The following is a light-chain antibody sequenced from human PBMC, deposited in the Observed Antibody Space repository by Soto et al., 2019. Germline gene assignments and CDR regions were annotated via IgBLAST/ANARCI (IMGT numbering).Light chain of an antibody. J-gene: IGLJ1*01. V-gene: IGLV2-14*01. Sequence: QSVLTQPASVSGSPGQSITISCTGTSSDVGGYNYVSWYQQHPGKAPKLMIYEVSNRPSGVSNRFSGSKSGNTASLTISGLQAEDESDSYCSSYTISSTYVLGTGTKVTVL. CDR1: SSDVGGYNY. CDR2: EVS. CDR3: SSYTISSTYV.